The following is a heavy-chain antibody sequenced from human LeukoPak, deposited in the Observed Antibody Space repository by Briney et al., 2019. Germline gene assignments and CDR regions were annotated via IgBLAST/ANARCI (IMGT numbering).Heavy chain of an antibody. Sequence: PSQTLSPTCTVSGGSISSGSYYWSWIRQPAGKGLEWIGRIYTSGSTNYNPSLKSRVTISVDTSKNQFSLKLSSVTAADTAVYYCARQTGSGLFSLPGGQGTLVTVSS. CDR1: GGSISSGSYY. CDR2: IYTSGST. V-gene: IGHV4-61*02. J-gene: IGHJ4*02. CDR3: ARQTGSGLFSLP. D-gene: IGHD3-10*01.